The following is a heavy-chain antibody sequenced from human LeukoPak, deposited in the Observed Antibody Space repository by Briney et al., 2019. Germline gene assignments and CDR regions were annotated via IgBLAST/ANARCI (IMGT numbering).Heavy chain of an antibody. D-gene: IGHD2-15*01. CDR3: ARLGYCSGGSCYGLNWFDP. Sequence: SETLSLTCTVSGGSWSWIRQPPGKGLEWIGYFYYTGSTNYNPSLKSRVTMSLDASKNQFSLKLSSVTAADTAVYYCARLGYCSGGSCYGLNWFDPWGQGTLVTVSS. V-gene: IGHV4-59*08. J-gene: IGHJ5*02. CDR2: FYYTGST. CDR1: GGS.